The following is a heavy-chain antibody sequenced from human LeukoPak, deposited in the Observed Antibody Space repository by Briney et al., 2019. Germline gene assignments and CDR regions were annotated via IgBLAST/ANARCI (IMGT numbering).Heavy chain of an antibody. D-gene: IGHD2-2*03. Sequence: GGSLRLSCAASGFSFDEHAMHWVRQAPGKGLEWVSGISWNSGSIGYADSVRGRFTISRDNTKNSLYLQMNSLRPEDTASYYCAKDMGTVVVPAAMGIDYWGQGTLVTVSS. V-gene: IGHV3-9*01. J-gene: IGHJ4*02. CDR3: AKDMGTVVVPAAMGIDY. CDR1: GFSFDEHA. CDR2: ISWNSGSI.